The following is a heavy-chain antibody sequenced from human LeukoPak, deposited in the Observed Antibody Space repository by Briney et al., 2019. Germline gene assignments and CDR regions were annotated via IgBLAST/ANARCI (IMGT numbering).Heavy chain of an antibody. CDR1: GGSISSYY. V-gene: IGHV4-59*01. Sequence: SETLSLTCTVSGGSISSYYWSWIRQPPGKGLEWIGYIYYSGSTNYNPSLKSRVTISVDTSKNQFSLKLSSATAADTAVYYCAGSPWYYDSSGYYYYGMDVWGQGTTVTVSS. CDR3: AGSPWYYDSSGYYYYGMDV. D-gene: IGHD3-22*01. CDR2: IYYSGST. J-gene: IGHJ6*02.